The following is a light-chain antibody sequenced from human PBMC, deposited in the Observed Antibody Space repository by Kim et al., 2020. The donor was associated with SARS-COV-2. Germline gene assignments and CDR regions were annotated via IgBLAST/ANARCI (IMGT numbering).Light chain of an antibody. CDR2: GAS. V-gene: IGKV3-20*01. Sequence: YPGERATLSCRASQSVSSSYLAWYQQKPGQAPRLLIYGASSRATGIPDRFSGSGSGTDFTLTISRLGPEDFAVYYCQQYGSSPLTFGGGTKLEI. J-gene: IGKJ4*01. CDR1: QSVSSSY. CDR3: QQYGSSPLT.